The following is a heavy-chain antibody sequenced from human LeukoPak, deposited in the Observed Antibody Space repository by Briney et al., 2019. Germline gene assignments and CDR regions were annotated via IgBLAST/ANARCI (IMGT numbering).Heavy chain of an antibody. Sequence: GGSLRLSCAASGFTFSRSWMSWVRQAPGKGLEWVANINQDGSEKYYVDPVKGRFTISKDNAKNSLYLQMNSLRAEDTAVYYCARDENWGQGTLVTVSS. CDR1: GFTFSRSW. CDR3: ARDEN. J-gene: IGHJ4*02. CDR2: INQDGSEK. V-gene: IGHV3-7*01.